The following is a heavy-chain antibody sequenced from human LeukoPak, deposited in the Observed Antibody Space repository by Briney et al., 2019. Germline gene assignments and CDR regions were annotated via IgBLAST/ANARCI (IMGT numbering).Heavy chain of an antibody. V-gene: IGHV1-69*13. D-gene: IGHD2-2*01. Sequence: GASVKVSCKASGGTFSSYAISWVRQAPGQGLEWMGGIIPIFGTANYAQKFQGRVTITADESTSTAYMELSSPRSEDTAVYYCARVVVVPAAMSDYYYYGMDVWGQGTTVTVSS. CDR3: ARVVVVPAAMSDYYYYGMDV. CDR2: IIPIFGTA. J-gene: IGHJ6*02. CDR1: GGTFSSYA.